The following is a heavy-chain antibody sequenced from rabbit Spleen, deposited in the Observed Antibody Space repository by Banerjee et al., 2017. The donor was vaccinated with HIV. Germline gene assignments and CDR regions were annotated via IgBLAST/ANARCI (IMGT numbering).Heavy chain of an antibody. V-gene: IGHV1S40*01. D-gene: IGHD1-1*01. CDR1: GFSFTNTVY. J-gene: IGHJ6*01. CDR3: ARDSSSSFSSYGMDL. CDR2: INSGSGTT. Sequence: QSLEESGGDLVKPGASLTLTCTASGFSFTNTVYMSWVRQAPGKGLEWIGCINSGSGTTYYASWAKGRFTISKTSSTTVTLQMTSLTAADTATYFCARDSSSSFSSYGMDLWGPGTLVTVS.